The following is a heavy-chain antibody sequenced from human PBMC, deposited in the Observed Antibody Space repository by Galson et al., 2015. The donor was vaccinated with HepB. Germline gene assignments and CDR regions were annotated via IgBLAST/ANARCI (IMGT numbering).Heavy chain of an antibody. CDR3: ARGSLLLRWIDN. V-gene: IGHV1-46*01. CDR2: INPSGGAT. CDR1: GYTFTSYG. Sequence: SVKVSCKASGYTFTSYGISWVRQAPGQGLEWMGIINPSGGATTYAQKFQDRVTLTHDTSATAVYMELRSLTSDDTAMYYCARGSLLLRWIDNWGQGTLVTVAS. J-gene: IGHJ5*02.